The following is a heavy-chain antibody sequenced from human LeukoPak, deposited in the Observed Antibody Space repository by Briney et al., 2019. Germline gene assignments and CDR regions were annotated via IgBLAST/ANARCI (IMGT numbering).Heavy chain of an antibody. D-gene: IGHD6-6*01. CDR3: ARGSVVIFPYSSPYYFDY. CDR1: GYTFTSYD. CDR2: MNPNSGNT. Sequence: ATVKVSCKASGYTFTSYDINWVRQATGQGLEWMGWMNPNSGNTGYAQKFQGRVTITRNTSISTAYMELSSLRSEDTAVYYCARGSVVIFPYSSPYYFDYWGQGTLVTVSS. J-gene: IGHJ4*02. V-gene: IGHV1-8*03.